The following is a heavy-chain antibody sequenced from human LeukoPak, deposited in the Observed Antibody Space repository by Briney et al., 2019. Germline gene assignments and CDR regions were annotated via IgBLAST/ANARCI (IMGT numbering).Heavy chain of an antibody. V-gene: IGHV4-59*12. D-gene: IGHD6-19*01. CDR2: IYYSGTT. J-gene: IGHJ6*03. CDR3: ARDQYSSGWYGGDYYYYYMDV. Sequence: SETLSLTCTISGASIDSYYWSWIRQPPGKGLEWIGYIYYSGTTNYNPSLKRRVTISVDTSKNQFSLKLSSVTAADTAVYYCARDQYSSGWYGGDYYYYYMDVWGKGTTVTISS. CDR1: GASIDSYY.